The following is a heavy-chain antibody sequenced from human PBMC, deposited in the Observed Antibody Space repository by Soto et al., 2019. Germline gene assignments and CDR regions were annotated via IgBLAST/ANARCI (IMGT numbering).Heavy chain of an antibody. CDR3: ATPTNYDYGDSEAFDI. CDR1: GFTFSSYW. CDR2: IKQDGSEK. D-gene: IGHD4-17*01. J-gene: IGHJ3*02. V-gene: IGHV3-7*03. Sequence: GGSLRLSCAASGFTFSSYWMSWVRQAPGKGLEWVANIKQDGSEKYYVDSVKGRFTISRDNAKNSLYLQMNSLRAEDTAVYYCATPTNYDYGDSEAFDIWGQGTMVTVSS.